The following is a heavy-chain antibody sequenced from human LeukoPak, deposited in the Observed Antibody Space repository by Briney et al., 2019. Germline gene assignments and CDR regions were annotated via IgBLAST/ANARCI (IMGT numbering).Heavy chain of an antibody. CDR3: ARDRSGSYH. J-gene: IGHJ5*02. D-gene: IGHD1-26*01. CDR1: GFTFSSYA. CDR2: ISYDGSNK. Sequence: GGSLRLSCAASGFTFSSYAMHWVRQAPGKGLEWVAVISYDGSNKYYADSVKGRFTISRDNSKNTLYLQMNSLRAEDTAVYYCARDRSGSYHWGQGTLVTVSS. V-gene: IGHV3-30*04.